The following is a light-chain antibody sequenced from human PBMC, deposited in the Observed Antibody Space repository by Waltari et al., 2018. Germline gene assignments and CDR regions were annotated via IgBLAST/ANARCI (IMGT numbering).Light chain of an antibody. J-gene: IGLJ2*01. CDR1: SGHSSYT. V-gene: IGLV4-69*01. Sequence: QLVLTQSPSASASLGASVKLTCTLRSGHSSYTIAWHQQQPEKGPRYLMKVNSDGSHSKGDGIPDRFSGSSSGAERYLTISSLQSEDEADYYCQTWGTGIQVVFGGGTKLTVL. CDR2: VNSDGSH. CDR3: QTWGTGIQVV.